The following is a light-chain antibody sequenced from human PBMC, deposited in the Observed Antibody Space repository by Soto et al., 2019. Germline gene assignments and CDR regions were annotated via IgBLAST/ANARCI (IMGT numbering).Light chain of an antibody. CDR3: SSYSLITPYV. Sequence: QSALTQPASVSGSPGQSVTISCTGTSRYVGKYNLVSWYQHFPGKAPKLMIFEVTKRPSGISDRFSGSKSGNTASLTISGLQAEDEADYYCSSYSLITPYVFGTGTKVTV. CDR2: EVT. J-gene: IGLJ1*01. CDR1: SRYVGKYNL. V-gene: IGLV2-23*02.